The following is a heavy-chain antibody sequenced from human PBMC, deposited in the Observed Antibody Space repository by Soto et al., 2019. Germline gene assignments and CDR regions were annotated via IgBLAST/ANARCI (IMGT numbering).Heavy chain of an antibody. CDR3: AKDQKPRSTSCYNDY. J-gene: IGHJ4*02. CDR1: VFTFSGYA. CDR2: ISGSGGST. D-gene: IGHD2-2*02. V-gene: IGHV3-23*01. Sequence: PGGSLRLSCAASVFTFSGYAMSWVRQAPGKGLEWVSAISGSGGSTYYADSVKGRFTISRDNSKNTLYLQMNSLRAEDTAVYYCAKDQKPRSTSCYNDYWGQGTLVTVSS.